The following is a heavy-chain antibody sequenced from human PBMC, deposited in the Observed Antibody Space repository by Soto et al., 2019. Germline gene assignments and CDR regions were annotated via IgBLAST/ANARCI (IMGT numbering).Heavy chain of an antibody. Sequence: ASVKVSCKASGYTFTSYDINWVRQATGQGLEWMGWMDPNSGNTGYAQKFQGRVTMTRNTSISTAYMELSSLRSEDTAVYYCARAGLYYYGSGSYYGDYYYYYMDVWGKGTTVTVSS. CDR2: MDPNSGNT. V-gene: IGHV1-8*01. J-gene: IGHJ6*03. CDR1: GYTFTSYD. CDR3: ARAGLYYYGSGSYYGDYYYYYMDV. D-gene: IGHD3-10*01.